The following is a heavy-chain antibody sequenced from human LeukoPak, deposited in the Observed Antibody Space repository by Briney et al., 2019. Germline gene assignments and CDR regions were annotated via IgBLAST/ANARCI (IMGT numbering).Heavy chain of an antibody. J-gene: IGHJ4*02. V-gene: IGHV3-11*04. D-gene: IGHD5-24*01. Sequence: GGSLRLSCVASGFTFSDYYMSWIRQAPGEGLEWVSYISSSSSPIYYAASVKGRFTISRDNAKNSVFLQMTSLRPDDTAVYYCARGEYHQDGIGTNRFDNWGQGVLVTVSS. CDR1: GFTFSDYY. CDR2: ISSSSSPI. CDR3: ARGEYHQDGIGTNRFDN.